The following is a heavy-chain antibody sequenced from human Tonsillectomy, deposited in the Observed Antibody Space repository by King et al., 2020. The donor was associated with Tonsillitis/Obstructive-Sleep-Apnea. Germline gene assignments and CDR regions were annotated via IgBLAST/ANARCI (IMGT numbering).Heavy chain of an antibody. CDR1: GFSLSTSGVG. J-gene: IGHJ4*02. V-gene: IGHV2-5*02. Sequence: ITLKESGPTLVKPTQTLTLTCTFSGFSLSTSGVGVGWISQPPGKALEWLALIYWVDDKRYNPSLVTRFTSTKDTPKNQLVLTMTNMDPVDTATYYCAHSPPHVDWLLWYYFDYWGQGTLVTVSS. D-gene: IGHD3-9*01. CDR2: IYWVDDK. CDR3: AHSPPHVDWLLWYYFDY.